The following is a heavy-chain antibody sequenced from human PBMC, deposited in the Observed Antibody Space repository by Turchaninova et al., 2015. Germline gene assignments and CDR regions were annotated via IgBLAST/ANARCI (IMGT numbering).Heavy chain of an antibody. D-gene: IGHD3-22*01. Sequence: QITVKESGPTLVKPTQTLTLTCTFSGFSLSTSGVGVGWNRQPPGKALEWLALSYCDDDKRYSPSLKSRLTITKDTSKNQVVLTMTNMDPVDTATYYCAGHDTSGYYKGRFDHWGQGTLVTVSS. J-gene: IGHJ4*02. CDR3: AGHDTSGYYKGRFDH. CDR2: SYCDDDK. V-gene: IGHV2-5*02. CDR1: GFSLSTSGVG.